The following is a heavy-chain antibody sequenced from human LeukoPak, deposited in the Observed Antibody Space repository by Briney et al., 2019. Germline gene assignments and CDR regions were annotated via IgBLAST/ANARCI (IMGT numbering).Heavy chain of an antibody. CDR3: VKGLGFYTYYSMDV. CDR1: GFTFSNYA. Sequence: GGSLRPSCSASGFTFSNYAMHWVRQPLGKGLEYDSDMSSNGGSTYYADSVKGRFSIYRDNSKNTLNLQMSTLRAEDAAVYYCVKGLGFYTYYSMDVWGQGTTVTVSS. CDR2: MSSNGGST. J-gene: IGHJ6*02. D-gene: IGHD2/OR15-2a*01. V-gene: IGHV3-64D*06.